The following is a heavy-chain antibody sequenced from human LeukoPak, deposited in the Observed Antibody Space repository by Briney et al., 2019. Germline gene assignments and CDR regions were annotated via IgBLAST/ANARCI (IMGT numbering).Heavy chain of an antibody. CDR1: GGSFSGYY. Sequence: SETLSLTCAVYGGSFSGYYWSWIRQPPGKGLEWIGEINHSGSTNYNPSLTSRVTISVDTSKNQFSLKLSSVTAADTAVYYCARIAAAPGDYWGQGTLVTVSS. CDR2: INHSGST. J-gene: IGHJ4*02. D-gene: IGHD6-25*01. V-gene: IGHV4-34*01. CDR3: ARIAAAPGDY.